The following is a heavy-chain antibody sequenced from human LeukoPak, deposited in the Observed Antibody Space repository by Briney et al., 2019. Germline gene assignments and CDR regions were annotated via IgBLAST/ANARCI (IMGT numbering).Heavy chain of an antibody. CDR2: ISGSGGST. V-gene: IGHV3-23*01. D-gene: IGHD1-1*01. Sequence: PGGSLGLSCAPSGFTFSSYAMSWVRQAPGKGLEWVSAISGSGGSTYYADSVKGRFTISRDNSKNTLYLQMNSLRAEDTAMYYCAKSNDINWYYYGMDVWGQGTTVTVSS. CDR3: AKSNDINWYYYGMDV. J-gene: IGHJ6*02. CDR1: GFTFSSYA.